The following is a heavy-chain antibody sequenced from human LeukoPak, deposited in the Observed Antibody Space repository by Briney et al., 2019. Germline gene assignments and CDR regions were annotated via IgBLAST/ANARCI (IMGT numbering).Heavy chain of an antibody. J-gene: IGHJ6*03. CDR2: MNPNSGNT. Sequence: ASVKVSCKASGYTFTSYDINWVRQATGQGLEWMGWMNPNSGNTGYAQKFQGRVTMTRNTFISTAYMELSSLRSEDTAVYYCARTYYDFWSGQEDYYMDVWGKGTTVTVSS. D-gene: IGHD3-3*01. CDR3: ARTYYDFWSGQEDYYMDV. CDR1: GYTFTSYD. V-gene: IGHV1-8*01.